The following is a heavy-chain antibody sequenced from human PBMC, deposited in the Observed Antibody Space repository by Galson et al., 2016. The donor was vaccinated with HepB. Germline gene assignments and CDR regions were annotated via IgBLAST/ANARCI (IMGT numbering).Heavy chain of an antibody. J-gene: IGHJ5*02. Sequence: SLRLSCAASGFTFSGSAMSWVRQAPGKGLEWVSGISGNGGRTYYADSVKGRFTISRDNSKNTRFLQMKSRRAEDTAIHYCAKSRGDYWNYFGPWGQGTLVTASS. CDR2: ISGNGGRT. V-gene: IGHV3-23*01. CDR3: AKSRGDYWNYFGP. D-gene: IGHD1-7*01. CDR1: GFTFSGSA.